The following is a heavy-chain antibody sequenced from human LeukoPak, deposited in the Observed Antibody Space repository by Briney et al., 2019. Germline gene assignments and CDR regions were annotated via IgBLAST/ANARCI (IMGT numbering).Heavy chain of an antibody. V-gene: IGHV4-39*01. D-gene: IGHD2-2*01. CDR2: IYYSGST. J-gene: IGHJ3*02. CDR3: ARRNVVVPATMARAFDI. CDR1: GGSISSSSYY. Sequence: SETLSLTCSVSGGSISSSSYYWGWVRQAPGKGLEWIGYIYYSGSTNYNPSLKSRVTISVDTSKNQFSLNLSSVTAADTAVYYCARRNVVVPATMARAFDIWGQGTIITVSS.